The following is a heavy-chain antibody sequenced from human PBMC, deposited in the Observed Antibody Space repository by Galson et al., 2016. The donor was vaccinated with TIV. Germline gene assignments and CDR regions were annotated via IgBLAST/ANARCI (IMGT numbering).Heavy chain of an antibody. J-gene: IGHJ3*01. CDR3: AKRKNYGGDAFDL. CDR1: GDTFLSYP. CDR2: FIPLFGTP. D-gene: IGHD4-23*01. V-gene: IGHV1-69*13. Sequence: SVKVSCKASGDTFLSYPFNWVRQAPGQGLEWMGGFIPLFGTPNYAQKFQGRVTITADESTSTVHMELSSLRSEDTAVYYCAKRKNYGGDAFDLWGQGTLVTVSS.